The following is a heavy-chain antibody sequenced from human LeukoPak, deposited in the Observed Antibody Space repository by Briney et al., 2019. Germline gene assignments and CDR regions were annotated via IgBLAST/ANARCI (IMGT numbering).Heavy chain of an antibody. V-gene: IGHV3-30*02. Sequence: GGSLRLSCAASGFTFSSYGMHWVRQAPGKGLEWVAFIHYDGTNEYYADSVKGRFTISRDNSKNTLYLQMNSLRAEDTAVYYCAKDAFSGSYYYYYYYMDVWGKGTTVTISS. D-gene: IGHD1-26*01. CDR2: IHYDGTNE. CDR1: GFTFSSYG. J-gene: IGHJ6*03. CDR3: AKDAFSGSYYYYYYYMDV.